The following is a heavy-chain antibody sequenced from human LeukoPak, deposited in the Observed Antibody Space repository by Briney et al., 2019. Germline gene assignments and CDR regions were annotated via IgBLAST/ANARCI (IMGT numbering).Heavy chain of an antibody. J-gene: IGHJ2*01. CDR2: IYYTGST. CDR3: ARERGLAEYFDL. Sequence: PSETLSLTCTVSGGSISTYYWSWIRQPPGKGLEWIGYIYYTGSTNYNPSLKSRVTISVDASKNQFSLKLNSMTAADTALYYCARERGLAEYFDLWGRGALVTVSS. D-gene: IGHD3/OR15-3a*01. CDR1: GGSISTYY. V-gene: IGHV4-59*01.